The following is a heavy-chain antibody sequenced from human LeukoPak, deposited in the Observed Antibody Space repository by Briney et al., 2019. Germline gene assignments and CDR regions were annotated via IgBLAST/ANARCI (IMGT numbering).Heavy chain of an antibody. CDR3: AKDMGGKRVGYYFDY. CDR1: GFTFSSYS. D-gene: IGHD1-26*01. CDR2: ISSSSSYI. Sequence: GGSLRLSCAASGFTFSSYSMNWVRQAPGKGLEWVSSISSSSSYIYYADSVKGRFTISRDNAKNFLYLQMNSLRTEDTALYYCAKDMGGKRVGYYFDYWGQGTLVTVSS. J-gene: IGHJ4*02. V-gene: IGHV3-21*04.